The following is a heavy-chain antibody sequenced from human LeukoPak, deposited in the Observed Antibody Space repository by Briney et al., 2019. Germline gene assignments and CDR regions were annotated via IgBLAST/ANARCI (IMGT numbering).Heavy chain of an antibody. CDR1: GDSVSSNSAA. V-gene: IGHV6-1*01. D-gene: IGHD6-19*01. Sequence: SQTLSLTCAISGDSVSSNSAAWSWIRQSPSRGLEWLGRTYYRSRWHNDYAVSVESRITINPDTSKNQFSLQLNSVTPEDTAVYYCAKGQWLVNDAFNIWGQGTMVTVSS. CDR2: TYYRSRWHN. CDR3: AKGQWLVNDAFNI. J-gene: IGHJ3*02.